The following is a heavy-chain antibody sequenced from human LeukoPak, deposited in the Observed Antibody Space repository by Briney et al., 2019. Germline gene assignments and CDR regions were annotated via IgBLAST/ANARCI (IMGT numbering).Heavy chain of an antibody. Sequence: SETLSLXCTVSGGSISSYYWSWIRQPAGKGLEWMGRIYTNGKTNYNPSLKSRVTMSVDTSKNQFSLKLSSVTAADTAVYYCARVLGVGYYYYMDVWGKGTTVTVSS. V-gene: IGHV4-4*07. CDR3: ARVLGVGYYYYMDV. J-gene: IGHJ6*03. CDR1: GGSISSYY. D-gene: IGHD7-27*01. CDR2: IYTNGKT.